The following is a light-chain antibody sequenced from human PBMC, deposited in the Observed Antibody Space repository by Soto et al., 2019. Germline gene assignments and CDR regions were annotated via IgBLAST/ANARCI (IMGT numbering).Light chain of an antibody. V-gene: IGKV3-11*01. Sequence: EIVLTQSPATLSLSPGEKATPSCRASQSVKSHVAWYQLKPGQSPRLLIFDTTNRATGTPTRFSGSGSGTDFTLTISRLEPEDFAVYYCQQRGNWPVTFGGGTKVEI. CDR1: QSVKSH. J-gene: IGKJ4*01. CDR2: DTT. CDR3: QQRGNWPVT.